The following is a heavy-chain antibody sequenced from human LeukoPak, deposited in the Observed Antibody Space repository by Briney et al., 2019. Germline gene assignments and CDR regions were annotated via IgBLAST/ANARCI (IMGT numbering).Heavy chain of an antibody. CDR2: INPSGGST. CDR3: ARDSFAGDSAAGI. Sequence: ASVEVSCKASGYTFTSYYMHWVRQAPGQGLEWMGIINPSGGSTSYAQKFQGRVTMTRDTSTSTVYMELSSLRSEDTAVYYCARDSFAGDSAAGIWGQGTMVTVSS. J-gene: IGHJ3*02. CDR1: GYTFTSYY. D-gene: IGHD6-13*01. V-gene: IGHV1-46*01.